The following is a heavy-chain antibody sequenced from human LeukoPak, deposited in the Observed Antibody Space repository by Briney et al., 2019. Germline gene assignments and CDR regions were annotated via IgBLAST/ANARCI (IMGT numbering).Heavy chain of an antibody. CDR3: ARGRDSSSWYEIDY. D-gene: IGHD6-13*01. J-gene: IGHJ4*02. V-gene: IGHV3-74*01. CDR2: INSDGSST. Sequence: GGSLRLSCAASGFTFSSYAMNWVRQAPGKGLVWVSRINSDGSSTSYADSVKGRFTISRDNAKNTLYLQMNSLRAEDTAVYYCARGRDSSSWYEIDYWGQGTLVTVSS. CDR1: GFTFSSYA.